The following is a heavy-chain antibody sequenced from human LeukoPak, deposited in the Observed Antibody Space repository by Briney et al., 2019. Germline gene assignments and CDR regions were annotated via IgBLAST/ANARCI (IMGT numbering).Heavy chain of an antibody. CDR3: ARDGNFDI. D-gene: IGHD4-23*01. Sequence: ASVKVSCKXSGYSFIDYYIHWVRQAPGQGIEWMGWIDYNSGGTNYAQNFQGRVTMTRDTSISTAYMELSRLGSDDTAVYYCARDGNFDIWGQGTMVTVSS. CDR2: IDYNSGGT. CDR1: GYSFIDYY. V-gene: IGHV1-2*02. J-gene: IGHJ3*02.